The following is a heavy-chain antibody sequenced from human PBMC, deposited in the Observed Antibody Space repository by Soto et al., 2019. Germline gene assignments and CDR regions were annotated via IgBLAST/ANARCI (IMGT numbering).Heavy chain of an antibody. J-gene: IGHJ5*02. CDR1: GFTFSSYS. V-gene: IGHV3-21*01. D-gene: IGHD2-21*02. CDR3: AGLDSGDLTNWFDP. Sequence: PGGSLRLSCAASGFTFSSYSMNWVRQAPGKGLEWVSSISSSSSYIYYADSVKGRFTISRDNAKNSLYLQMNSLRAEDTAVYYCAGLDSGDLTNWFDPWGQGTLVTVSS. CDR2: ISSSSSYI.